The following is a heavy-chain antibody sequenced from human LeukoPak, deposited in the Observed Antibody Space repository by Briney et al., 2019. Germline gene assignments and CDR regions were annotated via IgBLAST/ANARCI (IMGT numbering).Heavy chain of an antibody. V-gene: IGHV6-1*01. Sequence: SQTLSLTCAFSGDIVSSDSYAWNWIRQSPSRGLEWLGRTYHRSKWYNEYAVSVKSRITINPDTSKNQFTLQLDSVTPGDTAVYFCAREGLAFDSWGEGTMVAVSS. J-gene: IGHJ3*02. CDR2: TYHRSKWYN. CDR3: AREGLAFDS. CDR1: GDIVSSDSYA.